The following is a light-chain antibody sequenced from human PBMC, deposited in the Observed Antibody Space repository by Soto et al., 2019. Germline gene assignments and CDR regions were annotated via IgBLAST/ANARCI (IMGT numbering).Light chain of an antibody. CDR1: QSISNN. CDR2: DAS. J-gene: IGKJ2*01. V-gene: IGKV3-15*01. CDR3: QQYNNWPPKHT. Sequence: EIVMTQSPATLSVSPGERVTLSCRASQSISNNLAWYQHKPGRAPRVLIYDASTRATGVPVRFSGSGSGTEFTLTSSSLQSDDFAVYYGQQYNNWPPKHTFGQGTKLEIK.